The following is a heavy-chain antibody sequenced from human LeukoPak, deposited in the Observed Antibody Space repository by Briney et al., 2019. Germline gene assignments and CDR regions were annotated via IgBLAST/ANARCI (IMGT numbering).Heavy chain of an antibody. Sequence: EASVKASCKASGYTFSSYTMNWVRQAPGQGLEWMGWINTNTGNPTYAQDYTGRLVFSLDTSVSTTYLQISRLKAEDTAVYYCASGPSYSGSNEYFDSWGQGTLVTVSS. CDR3: ASGPSYSGSNEYFDS. V-gene: IGHV7-4-1*02. CDR1: GYTFSSYT. D-gene: IGHD1-26*01. CDR2: INTNTGNP. J-gene: IGHJ4*02.